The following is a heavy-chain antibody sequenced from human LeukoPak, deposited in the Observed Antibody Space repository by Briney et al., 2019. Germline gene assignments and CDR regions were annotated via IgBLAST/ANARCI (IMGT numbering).Heavy chain of an antibody. CDR2: IGIAGDT. Sequence: GGSLRLSCAASGFTFSSYDMHWFRQHAGTGLQWVPAIGIAGDTYYPGSAKGRFTTSREDAKNSLYLQMHSMRAGNTAVYYCGRGAVYGNAFDSWGQGTVVTVSS. CDR3: GRGAVYGNAFDS. CDR1: GFTFSSYD. J-gene: IGHJ3*02. V-gene: IGHV3-13*01. D-gene: IGHD6-19*01.